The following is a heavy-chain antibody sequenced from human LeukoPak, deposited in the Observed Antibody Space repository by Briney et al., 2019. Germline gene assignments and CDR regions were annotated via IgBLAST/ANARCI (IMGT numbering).Heavy chain of an antibody. V-gene: IGHV3-11*01. Sequence: PGGSLRLSCAASGFTFSDYYMSWIRQAPGKGLEWVSYISSSGSSIYYADSVKGRFTISRDNAKNSLYLQMNSLRAEDTAVYYCARDSARSRSPVVDYWGQGTLVTVSS. CDR3: ARDSARSRSPVVDY. J-gene: IGHJ4*02. CDR1: GFTFSDYY. D-gene: IGHD1-14*01. CDR2: ISSSGSSI.